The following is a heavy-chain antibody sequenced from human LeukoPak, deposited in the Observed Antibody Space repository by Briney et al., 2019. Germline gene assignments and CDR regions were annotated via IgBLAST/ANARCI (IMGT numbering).Heavy chain of an antibody. CDR1: GFTFSSYW. V-gene: IGHV3-7*01. J-gene: IGHJ6*02. D-gene: IGHD1-26*01. CDR2: IKQDGSEK. CDR3: ARPSDVVGALAYYYGMDV. Sequence: GGSLRLSCAASGFTFSSYWMSWVRQAPGKRLEWVANIKQDGSEKYYVDSVKGRFTISRDNAKNSLYLQMNSLRAEDTAVYYCARPSDVVGALAYYYGMDVWGQGTTVTVSS.